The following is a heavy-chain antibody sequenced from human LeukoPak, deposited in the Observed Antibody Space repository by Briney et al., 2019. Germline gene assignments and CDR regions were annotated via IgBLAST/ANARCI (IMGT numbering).Heavy chain of an antibody. V-gene: IGHV3-23*01. Sequence: GGSLRLSCAASGFTFSSYVMNWLRQAPGQGLDWVSTISGSDDRTFYADSVKGRFTISRDNAKNSLYLQMNSLRAEDTAVYYCASGTTVVTPGRYYFDYWGQGALVTVSS. CDR1: GFTFSSYV. CDR2: ISGSDDRT. J-gene: IGHJ4*02. D-gene: IGHD4-23*01. CDR3: ASGTTVVTPGRYYFDY.